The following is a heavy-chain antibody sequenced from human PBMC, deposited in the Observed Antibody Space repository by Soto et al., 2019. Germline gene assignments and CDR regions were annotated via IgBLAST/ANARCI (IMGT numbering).Heavy chain of an antibody. D-gene: IGHD3-22*01. CDR3: ARAGEIVVVITALNL. CDR1: GFTFSSYA. V-gene: IGHV3-30-3*01. J-gene: IGHJ5*02. CDR2: ISYDGSNK. Sequence: QVPLVESGGGVVQPGRSLRLSCAASGFTFSSYAMHWVRQAPGKGLEWVAVISYDGSNKYYADSVKGRFTISRDNSKNTLYLQMNSLRAEDTAVYYCARAGEIVVVITALNLWGQGTLVTVSS.